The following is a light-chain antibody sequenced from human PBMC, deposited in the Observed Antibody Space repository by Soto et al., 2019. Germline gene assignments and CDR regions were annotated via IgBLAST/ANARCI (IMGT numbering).Light chain of an antibody. CDR1: SSNIGSNT. V-gene: IGLV1-44*01. CDR3: AAWDDSLNGVV. J-gene: IGLJ2*01. CDR2: SNN. Sequence: QSVLTQPPSASVTPGQRVTLSCSGSSSNIGSNTVNWYQQLPGTAPKLLIYSNNQRPSGVPDRFSGSKSGTSASLAISGLQSEDEDDYYCAAWDDSLNGVVFGGGTKLTVL.